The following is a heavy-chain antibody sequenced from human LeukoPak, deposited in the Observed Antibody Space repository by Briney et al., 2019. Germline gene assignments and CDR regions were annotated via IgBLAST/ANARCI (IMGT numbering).Heavy chain of an antibody. D-gene: IGHD1-26*01. J-gene: IGHJ4*02. Sequence: PSETLSLTCTVSGGSISSYYWSWIRQPPGKGLECIGYIYYSGSTNCNPSLKSRVTVSVATSKNQFSLKLSSVTAADTAVYYCARGGAYFDYWGQGTLVTVSS. V-gene: IGHV4-59*01. CDR2: IYYSGST. CDR1: GGSISSYY. CDR3: ARGGAYFDY.